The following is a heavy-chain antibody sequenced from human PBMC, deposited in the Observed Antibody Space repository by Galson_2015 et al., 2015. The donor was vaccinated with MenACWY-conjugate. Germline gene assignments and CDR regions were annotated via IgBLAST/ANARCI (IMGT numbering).Heavy chain of an antibody. CDR2: ISYDGSNK. J-gene: IGHJ4*02. CDR3: ARGGDRDCSGGSCYYFDY. D-gene: IGHD2-15*01. Sequence: SLRLSCAASGFTFSSYAMHWVRQAPGKGLEWVAVISYDGSNKYYADSVKGRFTISRDNSKNTLYLQMNSLRAEDTAVYYCARGGDRDCSGGSCYYFDYWGQGTLVTVSS. V-gene: IGHV3-30*04. CDR1: GFTFSSYA.